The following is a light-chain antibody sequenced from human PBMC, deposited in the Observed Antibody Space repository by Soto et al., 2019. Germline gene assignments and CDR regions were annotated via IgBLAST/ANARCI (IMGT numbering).Light chain of an antibody. Sequence: DIQMTQSPSSLSASVVYRVTITFRASQSISVYLNWYQQKPGKAPRFLMYASSTLQSGVPSRFSGRGSGTDFTLTINSLQPEDFATYYCQKSHTSPFNCGTGNKGAIK. CDR3: QKSHTSPFN. J-gene: IGKJ3*01. V-gene: IGKV1-39*01. CDR2: ASS. CDR1: QSISVY.